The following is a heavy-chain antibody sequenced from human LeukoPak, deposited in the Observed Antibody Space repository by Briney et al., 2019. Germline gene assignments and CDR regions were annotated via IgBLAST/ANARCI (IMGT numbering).Heavy chain of an antibody. CDR1: GGSISSYY. J-gene: IGHJ5*02. V-gene: IGHV4-59*01. D-gene: IGHD6-13*01. CDR3: ARVEAAGKPEYNWFDP. Sequence: SETLSLTCTVSGGSISSYYWSWIRQPPGKGLEWIGYIYYSGSTNYNPSLKSRVTISVDTSKNQFSLKLSSVTAADTAAYYCARVEAAGKPEYNWFDPWGQGTLVTVSS. CDR2: IYYSGST.